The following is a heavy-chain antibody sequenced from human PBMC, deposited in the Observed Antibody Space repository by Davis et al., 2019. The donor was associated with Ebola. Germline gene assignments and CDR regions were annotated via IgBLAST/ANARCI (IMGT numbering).Heavy chain of an antibody. V-gene: IGHV4-31*03. J-gene: IGHJ6*02. CDR2: IYYSGST. CDR3: ARDSGYSYGRYYYYYGMDV. D-gene: IGHD5-18*01. CDR1: GGSISSGGYY. Sequence: SETLSLTCTVSGGSISSGGYYWSWIRQHPGKGLEWIGYIYYSGSTYYNPSLKSRVTISVDTSKNQFSLKLSSVTAADTAVYYCARDSGYSYGRYYYYYGMDVWGQGTTVTVSS.